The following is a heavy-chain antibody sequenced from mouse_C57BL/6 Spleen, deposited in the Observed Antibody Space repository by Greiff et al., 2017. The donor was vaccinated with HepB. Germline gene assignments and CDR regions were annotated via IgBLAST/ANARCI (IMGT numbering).Heavy chain of an antibody. D-gene: IGHD4-1*01. V-gene: IGHV2-9-1*01. Sequence: VKLMESGPGLVAPSQSLSISCTVSGFSLTSYAISWVRQPPGKGLEWLGVIWTGGGTNYKSALKSRLSISKDNSKSQVFLKMNSLQTDDTARYYYARKSANWDWYFDVWGTGTTVTVSS. CDR3: ARKSANWDWYFDV. J-gene: IGHJ1*03. CDR2: IWTGGGT. CDR1: GFSLTSYA.